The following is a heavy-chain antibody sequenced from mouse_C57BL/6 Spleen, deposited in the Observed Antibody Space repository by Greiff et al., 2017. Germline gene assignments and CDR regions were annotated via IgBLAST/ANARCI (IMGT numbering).Heavy chain of an antibody. D-gene: IGHD2-4*01. CDR3: TRYYDYDEGFAY. Sequence: VQLQQPGAELVMPGASVKLSCKASGYTFTSYWMHWVKQRPGQGLEWIGAIYPGNSDTSYNQKFKGKAKLTAVTSASTAYMELSSLTNEDSAVYYCTRYYDYDEGFAYWGQGTLVTVSA. J-gene: IGHJ3*01. CDR1: GYTFTSYW. CDR2: IYPGNSDT. V-gene: IGHV1-5*01.